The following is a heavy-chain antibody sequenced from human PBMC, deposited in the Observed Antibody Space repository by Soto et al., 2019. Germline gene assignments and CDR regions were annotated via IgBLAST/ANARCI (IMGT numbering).Heavy chain of an antibody. CDR1: GFTVSDNY. V-gene: IGHV3-53*01. CDR2: IYSGGNT. Sequence: GGSLRLSCAASGFTVSDNYMSWVRQAPGKGLEWVSIIYSGGNTYYADSVKGRFTISRDNSKNTLYPQMNSLRAEDTAVYYCARDLSGSYVHWGQGTLVTVSS. J-gene: IGHJ4*02. D-gene: IGHD1-26*01. CDR3: ARDLSGSYVH.